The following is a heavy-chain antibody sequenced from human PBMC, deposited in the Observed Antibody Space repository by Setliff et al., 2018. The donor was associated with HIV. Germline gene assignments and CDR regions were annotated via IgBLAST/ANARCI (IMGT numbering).Heavy chain of an antibody. CDR3: AAQDLDLVKYYYMDY. CDR1: GGSISRSTHH. Sequence: SETLSLTCTVSGGSISRSTHHWAWIRQPPGKGLEWIGALSSRGQAYYNPSLKSRVAISIDSSKNLFSLRLDSLTAADTAVYYCAAQDLDLVKYYYMDYWGPGALVTVSS. J-gene: IGHJ4*02. V-gene: IGHV4-39*07. D-gene: IGHD2-21*01. CDR2: LSSRGQA.